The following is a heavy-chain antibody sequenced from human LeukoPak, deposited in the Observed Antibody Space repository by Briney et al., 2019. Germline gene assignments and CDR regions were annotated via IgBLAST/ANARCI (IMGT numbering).Heavy chain of an antibody. D-gene: IGHD4-17*01. CDR3: ARHSPYGDYFDY. CDR1: SGSICSYY. Sequence: SRTLSLTCTVSSGSICSYYWGWIRQPPGKGLEWIGYIYYSGSTNYNPSLKSRVTISVDTSKNQFSLKLSSVTAADTAVYYCARHSPYGDYFDYWGQGTLVTVSS. CDR2: IYYSGST. J-gene: IGHJ4*02. V-gene: IGHV4-59*08.